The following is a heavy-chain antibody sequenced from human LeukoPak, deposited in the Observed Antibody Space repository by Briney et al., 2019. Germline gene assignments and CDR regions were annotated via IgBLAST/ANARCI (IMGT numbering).Heavy chain of an antibody. CDR2: ISSSSSTI. CDR1: GFTFSSYS. J-gene: IGHJ4*02. Sequence: PGGSLRLSCAASGFTFSSYSMNWVRQAPGKGLEWVSYISSSSSTIYYADSVKGRFTISRDNAKNSLYLQMNSLRAEDTAVYYCARVWNYYDSSGYYWADYWGQGTLVTVSS. V-gene: IGHV3-48*04. CDR3: ARVWNYYDSSGYYWADY. D-gene: IGHD3-22*01.